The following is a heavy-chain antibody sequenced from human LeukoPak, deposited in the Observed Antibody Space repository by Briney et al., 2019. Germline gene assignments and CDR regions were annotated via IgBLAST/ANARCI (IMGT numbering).Heavy chain of an antibody. J-gene: IGHJ4*02. CDR3: ARDLTGAIDY. D-gene: IGHD1-26*01. V-gene: IGHV3-7*01. CDR2: VNQDGSEK. Sequence: GGSLRLSWAASGFTFSDSWMSCVRQAPGKGLEWVASVNQDGSEKYYVDSVKGRFTISRDNAKNSLYLQMNSLRAEDTAVYYCARDLTGAIDYWGQGTLVTVSS. CDR1: GFTFSDSW.